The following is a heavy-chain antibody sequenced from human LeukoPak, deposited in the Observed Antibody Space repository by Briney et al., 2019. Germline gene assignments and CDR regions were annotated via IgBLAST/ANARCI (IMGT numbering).Heavy chain of an antibody. J-gene: IGHJ4*02. CDR2: IKEDGTET. Sequence: GGSLRLSCAASGFMFSSNWMSWVRLAPGKGLEWVANIKEDGTETYYVDSVKGRFTISRDDSKNTLYVQMNSLRAEDTAVYYCAKGLGSGWYLFEYWGQGTLVTVSS. CDR1: GFMFSSNW. CDR3: AKGLGSGWYLFEY. D-gene: IGHD6-19*01. V-gene: IGHV3-7*03.